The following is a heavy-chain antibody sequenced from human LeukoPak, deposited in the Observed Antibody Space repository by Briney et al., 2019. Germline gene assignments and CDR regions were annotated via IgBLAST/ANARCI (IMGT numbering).Heavy chain of an antibody. D-gene: IGHD6-19*01. CDR1: GYTFSSYG. CDR2: IYNGGST. J-gene: IGHJ6*03. CDR3: ARDQWLGPPYYDYYLDV. V-gene: IGHV3-53*01. Sequence: PGGTLRLSCAASGYTFSSYGKSWVRQAPGKGLEWFSLIYNGGSTYYADSVKGRFTISRDNSKNTLYLQMNSLRAEDTALYYWARDQWLGPPYYDYYLDVWGKGTTVTVSS.